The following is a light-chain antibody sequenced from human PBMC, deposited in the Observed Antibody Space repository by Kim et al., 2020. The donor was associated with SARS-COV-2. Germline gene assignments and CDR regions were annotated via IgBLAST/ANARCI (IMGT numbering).Light chain of an antibody. J-gene: IGKJ2*01. CDR3: QQSYSNPPEYT. CDR1: QSISNY. Sequence: IQMTQSPSSQSASVGDRVTITCRASQSISNYLNWYQQKPGKAPKVLIYAASILQTGVPSRFSGSGSGTDFTLTISSLQPEDFATYYCQQSYSNPPEYTFGQGTKLEI. CDR2: AAS. V-gene: IGKV1-39*01.